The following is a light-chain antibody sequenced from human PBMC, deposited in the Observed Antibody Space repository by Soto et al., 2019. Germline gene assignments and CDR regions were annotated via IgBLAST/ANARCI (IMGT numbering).Light chain of an antibody. CDR1: QTLTRY. CDR3: QYRTNWPPIT. J-gene: IGKJ1*01. V-gene: IGKV3-11*01. Sequence: EIVLTQSPATLSLSPGERATLSCRASQTLTRYLAWYQQKPGQAPRLLIYDASSRASGIPARFSGSGSGTDFTLTISSLEPDDFAVYYCQYRTNWPPITFGQGTKVDIK. CDR2: DAS.